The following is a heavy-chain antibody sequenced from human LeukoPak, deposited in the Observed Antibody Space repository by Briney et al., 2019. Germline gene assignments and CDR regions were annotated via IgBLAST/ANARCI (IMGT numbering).Heavy chain of an antibody. Sequence: PSETLSLTCAVYGGSFSGYYWSWIRQPPGKGLEWIGEINHSGSTNYNPSLKSRVTISVDTSKNQFSLKLSSVTAADTAVYYCARAKVGATPFDYWGQGTLVTVSP. CDR2: INHSGST. D-gene: IGHD1-26*01. CDR3: ARAKVGATPFDY. CDR1: GGSFSGYY. V-gene: IGHV4-34*01. J-gene: IGHJ4*02.